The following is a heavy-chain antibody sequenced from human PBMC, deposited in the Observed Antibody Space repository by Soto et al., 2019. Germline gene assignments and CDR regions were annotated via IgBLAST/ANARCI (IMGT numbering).Heavy chain of an antibody. V-gene: IGHV1-3*01. CDR1: GYTFITYA. D-gene: IGHD6-19*01. J-gene: IGHJ4*02. Sequence: ASVKVSCKASGYTFITYAMHWVRQAPGQRLEWMGWINAGNGNTKYSQKFQGRVSITRDTSASTAYMELSSLRSEDTAVYYCARGIIVGGWYPYYFDYCGQGTLFPVSS. CDR3: ARGIIVGGWYPYYFDY. CDR2: INAGNGNT.